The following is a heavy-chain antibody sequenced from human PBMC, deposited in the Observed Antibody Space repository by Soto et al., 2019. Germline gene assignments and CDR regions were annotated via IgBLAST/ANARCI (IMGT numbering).Heavy chain of an antibody. D-gene: IGHD3-22*01. Sequence: QMHLVQSAAEVKKTGSTVTISCEASEYTFTYLHLHWVRQAPGEGLEWLGWITIFNGNTNYAQKFQDRVVISRDTSLITVYMTLSGLKSEDTAMYYCARSPLDSSNEIYFDSWGQGTLVTVSS. CDR2: ITIFNGNT. CDR1: EYTFTYLH. V-gene: IGHV1-45*02. J-gene: IGHJ4*02. CDR3: ARSPLDSSNEIYFDS.